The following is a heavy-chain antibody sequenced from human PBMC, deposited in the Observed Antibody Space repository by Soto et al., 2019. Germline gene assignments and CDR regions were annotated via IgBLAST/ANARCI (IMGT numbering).Heavy chain of an antibody. V-gene: IGHV3-74*01. CDR2: INMDGSTI. CDR3: VRDRGFPDAFDI. J-gene: IGHJ3*02. Sequence: EVQLVESGGGLVQPGGSLRLSCVASGFTFSPSWMSWVRQAPGKGPVWLSRINMDGSTIIYADSVKGRFTISRDNAKNTLHLQMNSLRDDDTAVYYCVRDRGFPDAFDIWGQGTMVTVSS. D-gene: IGHD2-15*01. CDR1: GFTFSPSW.